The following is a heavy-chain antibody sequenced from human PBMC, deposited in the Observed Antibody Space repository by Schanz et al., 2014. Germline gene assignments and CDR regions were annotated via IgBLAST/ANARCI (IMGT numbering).Heavy chain of an antibody. CDR2: ISGSGGST. J-gene: IGHJ6*03. Sequence: EVQLLESGGGLVQPGGSLRLSCAASGFTFGDYAMTWVRQAPGKGLEWVSAISGSGGSTYYADSVKGRFTISRDNSKNTLYLQMKSLRAEDTAVYYCARVKYCTITRCYRTETEGIYYMDVWGKGTTVTVS. V-gene: IGHV3-23*01. CDR1: GFTFGDYA. D-gene: IGHD2-2*01. CDR3: ARVKYCTITRCYRTETEGIYYMDV.